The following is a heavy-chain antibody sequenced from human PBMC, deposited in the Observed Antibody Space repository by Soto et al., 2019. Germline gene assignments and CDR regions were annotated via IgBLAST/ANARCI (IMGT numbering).Heavy chain of an antibody. Sequence: QVQLVQSGAEVKKPGSSVKVSCKASGSTFSSYAISWVRQAPGQGLEWMGGIIPIFGTANYAQKFQGRVTITADNATSTAYMELSSLRSEDTAVYYCAGNSYDYYFDYWGQGTTVTVSS. CDR2: IIPIFGTA. J-gene: IGHJ4*02. CDR3: AGNSYDYYFDY. CDR1: GSTFSSYA. V-gene: IGHV1-69*06. D-gene: IGHD5-18*01.